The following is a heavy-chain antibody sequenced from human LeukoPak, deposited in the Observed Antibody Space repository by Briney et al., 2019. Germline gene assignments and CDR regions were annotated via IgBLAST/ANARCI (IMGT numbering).Heavy chain of an antibody. CDR3: ARQDGPDPTGNFDY. CDR2: INWNGGST. D-gene: IGHD1-14*01. V-gene: IGHV3-20*04. J-gene: IGHJ4*02. Sequence: PGGSLRLSCAASGFTFDDYGMSWVRQAPGKGLEWVSGINWNGGSTGYADSVKGRFTISRDNAKNSLYLQMYSLRAEDTALYYCARQDGPDPTGNFDYWAREPWSPSPQ. CDR1: GFTFDDYG.